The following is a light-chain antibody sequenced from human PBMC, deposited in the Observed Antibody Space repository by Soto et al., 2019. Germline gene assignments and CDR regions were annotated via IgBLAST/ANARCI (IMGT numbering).Light chain of an antibody. Sequence: EILMTQSPATLSVSPGERATLSCRASQSVTTYLAWYQQNPGQAPRLLIYAASTRATGIPARFSGSGSGTEFSLTISSLQSEDLAVYYCQQYINWPRTFGQGTKVDI. CDR3: QQYINWPRT. V-gene: IGKV3-15*01. CDR2: AAS. J-gene: IGKJ1*01. CDR1: QSVTTY.